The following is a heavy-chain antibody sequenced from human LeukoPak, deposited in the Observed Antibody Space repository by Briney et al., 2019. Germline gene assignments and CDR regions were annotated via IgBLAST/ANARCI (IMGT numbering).Heavy chain of an antibody. CDR3: ARDWYDY. CDR1: GFIFSNYV. CDR2: IGGSGDYT. J-gene: IGHJ4*02. D-gene: IGHD6-13*01. V-gene: IGHV3-23*01. Sequence: PGGSLKLSCAASGFIFSNYVMLWVRHAPGKGLEWVSLIGGSGDYTYYADSVKGRFTISRDNSKDTLYLQMNSLRPEDTAVYYCARDWYDYWGQGTLVTVSS.